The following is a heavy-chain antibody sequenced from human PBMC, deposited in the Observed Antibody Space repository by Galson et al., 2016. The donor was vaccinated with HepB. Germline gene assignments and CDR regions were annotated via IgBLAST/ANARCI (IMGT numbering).Heavy chain of an antibody. CDR3: ARSGRPPDYVSSWYPLGWFDP. CDR1: GGSISRSGYY. V-gene: IGHV4-39*02. D-gene: IGHD6-13*01. J-gene: IGHJ5*02. Sequence: SETLSLTCTVSGGSISRSGYYWGWIRQPPGKGLEWIGSLYYSGSTYYNPSLKSRVTISVDTSKNRFFLKLSSVTATGTAVYYCARSGRPPDYVSSWYPLGWFDPWGQGTLVTVSS. CDR2: LYYSGST.